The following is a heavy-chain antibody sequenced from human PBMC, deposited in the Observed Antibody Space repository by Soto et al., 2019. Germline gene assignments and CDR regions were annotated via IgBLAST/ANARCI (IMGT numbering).Heavy chain of an antibody. CDR1: GYTFTSYY. V-gene: IGHV1-46*01. Sequence: AASVKVSCKASGYTFTSYYMHWVRQAPGQGLEWMGIINPSGGSTSYAQKFQGRVTMTRDTSTSTVYMELSSLRSEDTAVYYCARGDYDFWSGYSLGPLANNWFDPWGQGTLVTVSS. J-gene: IGHJ5*02. CDR3: ARGDYDFWSGYSLGPLANNWFDP. CDR2: INPSGGST. D-gene: IGHD3-3*01.